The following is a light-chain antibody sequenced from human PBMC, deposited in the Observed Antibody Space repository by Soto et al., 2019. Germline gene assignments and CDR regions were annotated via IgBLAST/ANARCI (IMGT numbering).Light chain of an antibody. Sequence: QAVVTQPPSASGTPGQRVTISCSGSSSSIGSNFVYWYQQLPGTAPKLLIFTNDQRPSGVPDRFSGSKSGTSASLAISGLQAEDEADYYCSSFTSTSTVVFGGGTKVTVL. CDR1: SSSIGSNF. CDR3: SSFTSTSTVV. J-gene: IGLJ2*01. CDR2: TND. V-gene: IGLV1-44*01.